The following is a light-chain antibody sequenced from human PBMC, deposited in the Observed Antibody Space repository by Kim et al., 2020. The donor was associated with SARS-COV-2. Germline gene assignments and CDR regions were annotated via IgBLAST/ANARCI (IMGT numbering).Light chain of an antibody. CDR2: GKN. CDR3: NSRDSSGNHYV. V-gene: IGLV3-19*01. CDR1: SLRSYY. Sequence: ALGQTVRITCQGDSLRSYYASWYQQKPGQAPVLVIYGKNNRPSGIPDRFSGSSSGNTASLTITGAQAEDEAEYYCNSRDSSGNHYVFGTGTKVTVL. J-gene: IGLJ1*01.